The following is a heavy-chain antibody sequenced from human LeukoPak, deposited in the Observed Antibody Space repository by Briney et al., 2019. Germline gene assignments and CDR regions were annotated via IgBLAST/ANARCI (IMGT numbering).Heavy chain of an antibody. CDR2: IYYSGST. D-gene: IGHD4-17*01. V-gene: IGHV4-59*08. J-gene: IGHJ4*02. Sequence: PSETLSLTCTVSGGSISSYYWSWIRQPPGKGLEWTGYIYYSGSTNYNPSLKSRVTISVDTSKNQFSLKLSSVTAADTAVYYCARQYYGDYADYWGQGTLVTVSS. CDR3: ARQYYGDYADY. CDR1: GGSISSYY.